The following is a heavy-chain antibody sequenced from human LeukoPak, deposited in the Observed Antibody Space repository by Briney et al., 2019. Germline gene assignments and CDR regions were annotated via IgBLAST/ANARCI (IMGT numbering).Heavy chain of an antibody. CDR3: ARGLGRYYYYGMDV. J-gene: IGHJ6*02. D-gene: IGHD5-12*01. CDR2: IYYSGST. V-gene: IGHV4-59*01. CDR1: GGFISSYY. Sequence: PSETLSLTCTVSGGFISSYYWSWIRQPPGKGPEWIGYIYYSGSTNYNPSLKSRVTISVDTSKNQFSLKLSSVTAADTAVYYCARGLGRYYYYGMDVWGQGTTVTVSS.